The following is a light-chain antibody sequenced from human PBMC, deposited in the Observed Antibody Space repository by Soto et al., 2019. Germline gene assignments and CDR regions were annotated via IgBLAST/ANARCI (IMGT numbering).Light chain of an antibody. CDR2: EVN. Sequence: QSVLTQTPSMSGSSAQSITIPPTQTRTYIGAYDYVSWFQQHPGQASKLMTSEVNNPPSGVSNRCSGSKPGNAAYLSICGLHIEAEAECFCSAFTPTSTHVFGTGTK. CDR1: RTYIGAYDY. V-gene: IGLV2-14*01. J-gene: IGLJ1*01. CDR3: SAFTPTSTHV.